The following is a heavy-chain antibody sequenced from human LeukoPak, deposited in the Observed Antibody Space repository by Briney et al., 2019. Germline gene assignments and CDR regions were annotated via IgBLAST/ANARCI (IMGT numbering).Heavy chain of an antibody. CDR1: GGSISSYY. CDR2: INHSGST. Sequence: SETLSLTCTVSGGSISSYYWSWIRQPPGKGLEWIGEINHSGSTNYNPSLKSRVTISVDTSKNQFSLKLSSVTAADTAVYYCARGGRRVVPAAMTWFDPWGQGTLVTVSS. D-gene: IGHD2-2*01. J-gene: IGHJ5*02. CDR3: ARGGRRVVPAAMTWFDP. V-gene: IGHV4-34*01.